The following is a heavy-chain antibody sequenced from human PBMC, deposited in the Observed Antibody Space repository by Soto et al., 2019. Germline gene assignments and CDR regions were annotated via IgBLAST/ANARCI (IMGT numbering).Heavy chain of an antibody. V-gene: IGHV4-4*07. D-gene: IGHD2-15*01. J-gene: IGHJ5*02. Sequence: QVQLQESGPGLVEPSETLSLTCTVSGASISSYFWTWIGPPAAKGVDWIGRSSTSGTTNYNPSLESRVTISVDPTMNPVSAKLSAVTDSDTEGYYCAREGGPVRWFDPWGQGTLVTVSS. CDR1: GASISSYF. CDR3: AREGGPVRWFDP. CDR2: SSTSGTT.